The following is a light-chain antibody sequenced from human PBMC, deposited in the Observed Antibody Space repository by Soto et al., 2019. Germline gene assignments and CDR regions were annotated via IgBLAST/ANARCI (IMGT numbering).Light chain of an antibody. Sequence: QSALTQPASVSGSPGQSITISCTGTSSDVGGYSYVSWYQQHPAKAPKLMIYDVSNRPSGVSDRFSGSKSGNTASLTISGLQAEDDADYYCSSYISSSTLYVFGTGTKVTVL. CDR2: DVS. V-gene: IGLV2-14*01. J-gene: IGLJ1*01. CDR1: SSDVGGYSY. CDR3: SSYISSSTLYV.